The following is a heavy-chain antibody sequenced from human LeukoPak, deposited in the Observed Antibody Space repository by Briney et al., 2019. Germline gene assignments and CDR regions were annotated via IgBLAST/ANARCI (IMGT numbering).Heavy chain of an antibody. Sequence: ASVKVSCKASGYTLTSYDINWVRQATGQGLEWMGWMNPNSGRTGYAQKFQGRVTMTRNTSISTAYMELSSLRSEDTAVYYCARVKQEQLGHDAFDIWGQGTMVTVSS. CDR3: ARVKQEQLGHDAFDI. V-gene: IGHV1-8*01. CDR2: MNPNSGRT. D-gene: IGHD6-13*01. CDR1: GYTLTSYD. J-gene: IGHJ3*02.